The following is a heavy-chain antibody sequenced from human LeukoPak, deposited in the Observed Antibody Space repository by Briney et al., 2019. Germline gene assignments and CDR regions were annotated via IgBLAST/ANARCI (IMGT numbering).Heavy chain of an antibody. CDR2: MNPSSGNT. J-gene: IGHJ4*02. CDR3: ARRRYTDFDY. D-gene: IGHD2-2*02. Sequence: GASVKVSCQTSGYSFTSYEINWVRQATGQGLEWMGWMNPSSGNTGYAQNFQGRVTVTRNTSISTAYMDLSSLTSADTAVYYCARRRYTDFDYWGQGTLVSVSS. CDR1: GYSFTSYE. V-gene: IGHV1-8*01.